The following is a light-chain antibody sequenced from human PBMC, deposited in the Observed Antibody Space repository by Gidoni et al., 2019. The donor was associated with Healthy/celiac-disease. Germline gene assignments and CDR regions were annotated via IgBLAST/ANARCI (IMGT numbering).Light chain of an antibody. Sequence: EIVLTQSPATLSLSPGERATLSCRASQSVSSYLAWYQQKPGQAPRLLIYDAANRATGIPARFSGSGSGTDFTLTISSLEPEDFAVYYCQQRSNWPRGTFGQGXKVE. J-gene: IGKJ1*01. CDR2: DAA. V-gene: IGKV3-11*01. CDR3: QQRSNWPRGT. CDR1: QSVSSY.